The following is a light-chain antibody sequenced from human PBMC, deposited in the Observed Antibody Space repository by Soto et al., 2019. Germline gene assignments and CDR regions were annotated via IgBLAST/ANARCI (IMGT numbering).Light chain of an antibody. Sequence: QSVLTQPPSVSGAPGQRVTVSFSGTSSNIGAGYDVHWYQQFPGTAPKLLIYGDNNRPSGVPDRFSGSKSGTSASLAITGLQAEDEADYYCQSYDSRLSAHVFGTGTKVTVL. CDR3: QSYDSRLSAHV. CDR1: SSNIGAGYD. CDR2: GDN. V-gene: IGLV1-40*01. J-gene: IGLJ1*01.